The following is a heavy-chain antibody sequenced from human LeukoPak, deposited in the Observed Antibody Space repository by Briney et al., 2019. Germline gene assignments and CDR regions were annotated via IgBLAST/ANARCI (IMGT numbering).Heavy chain of an antibody. D-gene: IGHD1-14*01. CDR2: INHSGST. CDR3: ARAPHTSPTDYYFDF. CDR1: GGSFSGYY. Sequence: PSETLSLTCAVYGGSFSGYYWSWIRQPPGKGLEWIGEINHSGSTNYNPSLKSRVTISVDTSKNQFSLKLSSVTAADTAVYYCARAPHTSPTDYYFDFWGPGTLVTVSS. V-gene: IGHV4-34*01. J-gene: IGHJ4*02.